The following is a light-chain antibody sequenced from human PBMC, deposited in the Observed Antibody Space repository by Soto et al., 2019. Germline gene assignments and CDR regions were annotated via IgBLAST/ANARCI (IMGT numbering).Light chain of an antibody. Sequence: QSALTQPASVSGSPGQSITISCTGTSSDVGNYNYVSWYQQHPAKAPKLMIFEVSNRPSGISSRFSGSKSGNTASLTISGLQAEDEADYYCSSYTSSSNYVSGTGTKVTVL. J-gene: IGLJ1*01. CDR2: EVS. CDR3: SSYTSSSNYV. V-gene: IGLV2-14*01. CDR1: SSDVGNYNY.